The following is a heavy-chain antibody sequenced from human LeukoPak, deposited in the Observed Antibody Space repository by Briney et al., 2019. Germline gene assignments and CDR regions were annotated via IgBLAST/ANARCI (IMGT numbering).Heavy chain of an antibody. Sequence: PSETLSLTCAVYGGPFSGYYWNWIRQSPGKGLEWIGEINHSGSTNYNPSLKSRVTISEDTSKNQFSLKLSSVTAADTAVYYCARGRATYDFWSGYLFDYWGQGTLVTVSS. V-gene: IGHV4-34*01. CDR3: ARGRATYDFWSGYLFDY. CDR2: INHSGST. J-gene: IGHJ4*02. D-gene: IGHD3-3*01. CDR1: GGPFSGYY.